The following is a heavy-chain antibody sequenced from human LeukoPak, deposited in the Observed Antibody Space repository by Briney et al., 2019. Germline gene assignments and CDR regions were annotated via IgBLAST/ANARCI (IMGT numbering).Heavy chain of an antibody. CDR2: IFGSGGST. V-gene: IGHV3-23*01. CDR3: AKESGGGWYFDY. J-gene: IGHJ4*02. D-gene: IGHD2-21*02. CDR1: GFTFSSYA. Sequence: GGSLRLSCAASGFTFSSYAMSWVRQAPGKALEWGSAIFGSGGSTYYADSAKGRFTISRDNSKNTLYLQMNSLSAEDTAVYYCAKESGGGWYFDYWGPGTLVTVSS.